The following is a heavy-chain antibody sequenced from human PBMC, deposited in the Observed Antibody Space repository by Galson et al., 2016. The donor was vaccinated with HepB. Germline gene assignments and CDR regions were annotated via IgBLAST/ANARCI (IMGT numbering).Heavy chain of an antibody. CDR1: GFTFNNYA. J-gene: IGHJ1*01. V-gene: IGHV3-23*01. Sequence: SLRLSCAASGFTFNNYAMNWVRQAPGKGLEWVSAISGRGGYTYYAGSVKGRFTISRVNSKNTLYLQMDRLRVEDTAVYYCAKDRGIGYSYGYSSEYNAIQHWGQGTVVTVSS. D-gene: IGHD5-18*01. CDR3: AKDRGIGYSYGYSSEYNAIQH. CDR2: ISGRGGYT.